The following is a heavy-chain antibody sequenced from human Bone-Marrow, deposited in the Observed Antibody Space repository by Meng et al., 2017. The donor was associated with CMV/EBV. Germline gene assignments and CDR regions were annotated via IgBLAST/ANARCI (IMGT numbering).Heavy chain of an antibody. CDR2: RSYSGTT. CDR1: GGSINNGAYY. V-gene: IGHV4-31*03. D-gene: IGHD1-20*01. CDR3: ARDSGAANRNDFTI. Sequence: SETLSLTGTVSGGSINNGAYYWSWIRHLPGKGLEWIGCRSYSGTTYYNPSLESRVTISVDTSRNQFSQRLTSVTAADTAVYYCARDSGAANRNDFTIWGQGTLVTVSS. J-gene: IGHJ4*02.